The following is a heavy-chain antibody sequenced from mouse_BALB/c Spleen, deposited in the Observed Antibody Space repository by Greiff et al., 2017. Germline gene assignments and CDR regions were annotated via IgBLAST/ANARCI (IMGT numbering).Heavy chain of an antibody. Sequence: EVQLQQSGAELVRPGALVKLSCKASGFNIKDYYMHWVKQRPEQGLEWIGWIDPENGNTIYDPKFQGKASITADTSSNTAYLQLSSLTSEDTAVYYCARSYYGYDGYYCDYGGQGTTLTVSS. CDR1: GFNIKDYY. CDR2: IDPENGNT. CDR3: ARSYYGYDGYYCDY. D-gene: IGHD2-2*01. J-gene: IGHJ2*01. V-gene: IGHV14-1*02.